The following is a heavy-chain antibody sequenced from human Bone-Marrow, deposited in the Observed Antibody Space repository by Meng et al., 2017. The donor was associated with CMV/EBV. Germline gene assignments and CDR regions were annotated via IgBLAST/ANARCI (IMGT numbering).Heavy chain of an antibody. D-gene: IGHD3-22*01. CDR2: ISSNGSNK. CDR3: ARSLVLFGDGYLYYYYGMDV. CDR1: GFMFSTYT. Sequence: GESLKISCAASGFMFSTYTIHWVRQAPGRGLEWVAVISSNGSNKHYADSVKGRFTVSRDNPKNTVSLQMNSLRAEDTAVYYCARSLVLFGDGYLYYYYGMDVWGQGTTVAVSS. J-gene: IGHJ6*02. V-gene: IGHV3-30-3*01.